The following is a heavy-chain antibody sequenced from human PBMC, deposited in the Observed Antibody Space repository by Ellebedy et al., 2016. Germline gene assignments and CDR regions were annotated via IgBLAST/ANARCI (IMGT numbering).Heavy chain of an antibody. D-gene: IGHD5-24*01. V-gene: IGHV3-30-3*01. J-gene: IGHJ4*02. CDR1: GLTFKNSI. CDR3: AKDGMIVEMATIYYFDY. Sequence: GGSLRLSCAVSGLTFKNSIFHWVRQAPGKALEWVALILHTENSEQYADSVKGRFTISRDNSKNTLYLQMNSLRAEDTAVYYCAKDGMIVEMATIYYFDYWGQGTLVTVSS. CDR2: ILHTENSE.